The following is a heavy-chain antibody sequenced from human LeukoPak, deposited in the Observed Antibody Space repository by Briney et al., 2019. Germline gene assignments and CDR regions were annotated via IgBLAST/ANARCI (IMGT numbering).Heavy chain of an antibody. CDR3: ARYYYDSSGYYWYFDY. Sequence: ASVKVSCKASGYTFNGNYMHFVGQGPGQRLEWMGRINSNSGGTNYAQKFQGRVTMTRDTSISTAYMELSRLRSDDTAVYYCARYYYDSSGYYWYFDYWGQGTLVTVSS. CDR2: INSNSGGT. D-gene: IGHD3-22*01. J-gene: IGHJ4*02. V-gene: IGHV1-2*06. CDR1: GYTFNGNY.